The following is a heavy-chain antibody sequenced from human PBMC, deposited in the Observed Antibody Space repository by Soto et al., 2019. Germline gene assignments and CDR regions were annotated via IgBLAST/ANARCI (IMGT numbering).Heavy chain of an antibody. J-gene: IGHJ4*02. CDR3: ARAPREDLYYFDY. CDR1: GYTFTNYY. CDR2: ITPRGGAT. D-gene: IGHD1-26*01. V-gene: IGHV1-46*01. Sequence: QVQLVQSGAEVKKPGASVTLSCKSSGYTFTNYYVHWVRQAPGQGLEWMGMITPRGGATTYTQKFRGRGIMSRVTSTSTVYMELSSLRSDDTAVYFCARAPREDLYYFDYWGRGTLVSVSS.